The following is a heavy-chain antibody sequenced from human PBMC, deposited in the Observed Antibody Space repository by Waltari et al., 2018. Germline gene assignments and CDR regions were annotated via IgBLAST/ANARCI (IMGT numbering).Heavy chain of an antibody. D-gene: IGHD2-15*01. CDR2: FIYNGNT. CDR1: GGPISPTSNS. CDR3: ARPGRVGGGSLMGLDY. V-gene: IGHV4-39*01. Sequence: QLQLQESGPGLVKPSATLSLICSISGGPISPTSNSWGWIRQPPGKGLEWIGSFIYNGNTYYNPSLKSRISFFVDTSKNQFLLQLRSVTAADTAMYYCARPGRVGGGSLMGLDYWGQGTLVTVSS. J-gene: IGHJ4*02.